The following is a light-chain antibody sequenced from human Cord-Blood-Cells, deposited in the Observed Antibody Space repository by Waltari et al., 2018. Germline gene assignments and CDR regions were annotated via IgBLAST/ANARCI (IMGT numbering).Light chain of an antibody. CDR2: NAS. CDR1: QSISSW. CDR3: QQYNSYST. Sequence: EIQMTQCPSTPYESVGDRVTITFRASQSISSWLAWYQQKPGKAPKLLIYNASSLESGVQSRCSCSGSRTEFTLTISVVHPDDFATYYCQQYNSYSTFGQGTKLEIK. V-gene: IGKV1-5*03. J-gene: IGKJ1*01.